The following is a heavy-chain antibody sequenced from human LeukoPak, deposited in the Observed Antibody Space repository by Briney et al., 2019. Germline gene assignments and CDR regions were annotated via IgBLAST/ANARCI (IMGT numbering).Heavy chain of an antibody. V-gene: IGHV3-30*18. CDR2: ISDDGSNK. J-gene: IGHJ2*01. Sequence: PGGSLRLSCAASGFTFSSYSIHWVRQAPGKGLEWGAVISDDGSNKYYADSVKGRFTISRDNSKNTLYLEMNSLRTEDTAEYYCANGGLQKRNWYFDLWGRGTLVTVSS. CDR3: ANGGLQKRNWYFDL. CDR1: GFTFSSYS. D-gene: IGHD3-10*01.